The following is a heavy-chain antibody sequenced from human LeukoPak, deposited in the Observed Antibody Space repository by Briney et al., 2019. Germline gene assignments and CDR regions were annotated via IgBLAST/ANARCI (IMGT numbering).Heavy chain of an antibody. CDR3: AKDRGKPTGNYYYYMDV. CDR1: GFTVSSNY. J-gene: IGHJ6*03. CDR2: IYSGGTT. Sequence: PSGGSLRLSCTASGFTVSSNYMSWVRQAPGKGLEWVSVIYSGGTTYYADSVKGRFTISRDNSKNTLYLQMNSLRAEDTAVYYCAKDRGKPTGNYYYYMDVWGKGTTVTVSS. D-gene: IGHD3-10*01. V-gene: IGHV3-53*01.